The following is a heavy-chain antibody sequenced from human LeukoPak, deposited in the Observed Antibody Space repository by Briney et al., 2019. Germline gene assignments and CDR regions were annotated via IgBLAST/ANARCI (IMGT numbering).Heavy chain of an antibody. CDR1: GGSFSSYY. Sequence: SETLSLTCAVYGGSFSSYYWGWVRQPPGKGLEWIGEINHSGSTNYNPSLKSRVTISIDTSKNQFLLTLNSVTAADTVVYYCARQGYQLLVYYYYYMDVWGKGTTVTVSS. CDR2: INHSGST. J-gene: IGHJ6*03. V-gene: IGHV4-34*01. CDR3: ARQGYQLLVYYYYYMDV. D-gene: IGHD2-2*01.